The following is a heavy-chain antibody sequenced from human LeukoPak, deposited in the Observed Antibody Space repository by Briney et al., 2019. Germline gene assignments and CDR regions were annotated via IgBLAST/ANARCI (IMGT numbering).Heavy chain of an antibody. J-gene: IGHJ6*02. Sequence: GGSLRLSCAASGFTFNNAWMSWVCQAPGKGLEWVGRIKSKTDGGTTDYAAPVKGRFTISRDDSKKTLYLQMNSLKTEDTAVYYCTTGITMIVVAIYGMDVWGQGTTVTVSS. D-gene: IGHD3-22*01. CDR1: GFTFNNAW. CDR2: IKSKTDGGTT. CDR3: TTGITMIVVAIYGMDV. V-gene: IGHV3-15*01.